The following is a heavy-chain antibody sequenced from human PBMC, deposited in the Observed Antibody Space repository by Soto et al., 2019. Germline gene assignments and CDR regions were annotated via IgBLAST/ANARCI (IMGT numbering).Heavy chain of an antibody. CDR3: ASFDPYQLPRSWDYYYGMDV. V-gene: IGHV4-59*01. Sequence: PSETLSLTXTVSGGSISSYYWSWIRQPPGKGLEWIGYIYYSGSTNYNPSLKSRVTISVDTSKNQFSLKLSSVTAADTAVYYCASFDPYQLPRSWDYYYGMDVWGQGTTVTVSS. J-gene: IGHJ6*02. CDR2: IYYSGST. CDR1: GGSISSYY. D-gene: IGHD2-2*01.